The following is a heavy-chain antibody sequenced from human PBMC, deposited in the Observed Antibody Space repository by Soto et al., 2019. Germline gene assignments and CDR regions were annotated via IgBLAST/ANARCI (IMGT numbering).Heavy chain of an antibody. CDR1: GFSLSTSGVG. D-gene: IGHD4-17*01. Sequence: QITLKESGPTLVKPTQTLTLTCTFSGFSLSTSGVGVGWIRQPPGKALEWLALIYWDDDKRYSPSLKSRLTITKDTSKNQVVLTMTNMDPVDTATYYCANGPMTTVTNGAFDIWGQGTMVTVSS. J-gene: IGHJ3*02. CDR2: IYWDDDK. CDR3: ANGPMTTVTNGAFDI. V-gene: IGHV2-5*02.